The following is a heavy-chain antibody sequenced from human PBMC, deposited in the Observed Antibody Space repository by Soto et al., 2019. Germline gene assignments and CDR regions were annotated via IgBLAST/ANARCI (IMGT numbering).Heavy chain of an antibody. Sequence: GASVKVSCKASGYTFTSYDINWVRQATGQGLEWMGWMNPNSGNTGYAQKFQGRVTMTRNTSISTAYMELSSLRSEDTAVYYCAKDGGVYYYDSSGYYPDYWGQGTLVTVSS. CDR3: AKDGGVYYYDSSGYYPDY. J-gene: IGHJ4*02. CDR2: MNPNSGNT. D-gene: IGHD3-22*01. CDR1: GYTFTSYD. V-gene: IGHV1-8*01.